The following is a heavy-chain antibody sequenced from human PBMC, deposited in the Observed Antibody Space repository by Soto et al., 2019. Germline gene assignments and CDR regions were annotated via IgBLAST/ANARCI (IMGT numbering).Heavy chain of an antibody. CDR1: GGSISTDNW. CDR3: TRASASSMLRGVVIN. D-gene: IGHD3-10*01. Sequence: KASETLSLTCAVSGGSISTDNWWSWVRQPPGKGLEWIGEMYHSGDSNFNPSLKSRVTISVDKSKNQFSMQMASVTAADTALYYCTRASASSMLRGVVINWGRGTQVTVS. J-gene: IGHJ4*02. V-gene: IGHV4-4*02. CDR2: MYHSGDS.